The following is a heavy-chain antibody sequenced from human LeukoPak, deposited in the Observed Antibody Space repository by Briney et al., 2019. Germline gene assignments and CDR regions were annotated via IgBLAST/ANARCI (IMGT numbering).Heavy chain of an antibody. CDR1: GGSISSSSYY. D-gene: IGHD3-10*01. CDR2: VHYGGST. J-gene: IGHJ4*02. CDR3: ASNYYGSGSLDY. Sequence: SETLSLTCTVSGGSISSSSYYWGWIRQPPGKGLEWIGSVHYGGSTYYNPSLKSRVTISVDTSKNHFSLKLSSVTAADTAVYYCASNYYGSGSLDYWGQGNLVTVSS. V-gene: IGHV4-39*02.